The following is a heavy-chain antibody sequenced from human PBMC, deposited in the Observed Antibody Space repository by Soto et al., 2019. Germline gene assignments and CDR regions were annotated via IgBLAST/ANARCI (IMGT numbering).Heavy chain of an antibody. CDR3: AREYYDSSGLYYFDY. CDR1: GGTFSSYA. Sequence: ASVKVSCKASGGTFSSYAISWVRQAPGQGLEWMGGIIPIFGTANYAQKFQGRVTITADESTSTAYMELSSLRSEDTAVYYCAREYYDSSGLYYFDYWGQGTLVTVSS. V-gene: IGHV1-69*13. CDR2: IIPIFGTA. D-gene: IGHD3-22*01. J-gene: IGHJ4*02.